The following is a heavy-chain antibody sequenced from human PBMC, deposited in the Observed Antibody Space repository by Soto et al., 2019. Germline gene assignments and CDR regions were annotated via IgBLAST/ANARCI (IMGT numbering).Heavy chain of an antibody. Sequence: SVKVSCKASGGTFSSYAISWVRQAPGQGLEWMGGIIPIFGTANYAQKFQGRVTITADESTSTAYMELSSLRSEDTAVYYCAREYAPSLGRFLELYGMDVWGQGTTVTVSS. CDR3: AREYAPSLGRFLELYGMDV. V-gene: IGHV1-69*13. D-gene: IGHD3-3*01. J-gene: IGHJ6*02. CDR2: IIPIFGTA. CDR1: GGTFSSYA.